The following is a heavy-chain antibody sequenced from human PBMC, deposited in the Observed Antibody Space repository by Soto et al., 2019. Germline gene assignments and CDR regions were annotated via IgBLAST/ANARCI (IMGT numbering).Heavy chain of an antibody. J-gene: IGHJ4*02. CDR2: INSNSGGT. CDR1: GYTFTDYY. Sequence: QVQLVQSGAEVKKPGASVKVSCEASGYTFTDYYMHWVRQAPGQGLEWMGWINSNSGGTNYAQKFQGRVTMTRDTSITTVYMELRRLSSDDTAVYYCARDSPSLAYCGGDCYSIDYWGQGTLVTVSS. V-gene: IGHV1-2*02. CDR3: ARDSPSLAYCGGDCYSIDY. D-gene: IGHD2-21*02.